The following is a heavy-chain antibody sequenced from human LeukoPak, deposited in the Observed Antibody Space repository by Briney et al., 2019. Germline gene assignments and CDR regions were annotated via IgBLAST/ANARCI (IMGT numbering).Heavy chain of an antibody. CDR2: ISGSGGST. Sequence: GGSLRLSCAASGFTFSSYAMSWVRQAPGKGLEWVSAISGSGGSTYYADSVKGRFTISRDNSKSTLYLQMNSLRAEDTAVYYCAKAGGERSSSSSWPEYFDYWGQGTLVTVSS. J-gene: IGHJ4*02. V-gene: IGHV3-23*01. D-gene: IGHD6-13*01. CDR3: AKAGGERSSSSSWPEYFDY. CDR1: GFTFSSYA.